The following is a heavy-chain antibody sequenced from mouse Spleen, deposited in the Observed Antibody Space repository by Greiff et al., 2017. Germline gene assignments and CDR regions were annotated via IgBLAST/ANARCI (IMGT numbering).Heavy chain of an antibody. V-gene: IGHV5-9-1*01. CDR2: ISSGGSYT. CDR1: GFTFSSYA. J-gene: IGHJ3*01. D-gene: IGHD2-4*01. CDR3: AKRKDYDAFAY. Sequence: EVKLMESGGGLVKPGGSLKLSCAASGFTFSSYAMSWVRQTPEKRLEWVATISSGGSYTYYPDSVKGRFTISRDNAKNTLYLQMSSLRSEDTAMYYCAKRKDYDAFAYWGQGTLVTVSA.